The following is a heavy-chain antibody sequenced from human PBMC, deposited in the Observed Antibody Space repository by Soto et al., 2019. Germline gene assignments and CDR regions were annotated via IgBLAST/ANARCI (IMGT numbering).Heavy chain of an antibody. Sequence: RRLSCAASGFTFSSYSMNWVRQAPGKGLEWVSSISSSSSYIYYADSVKGRCTISRDNAKNSLYLQMNSLRAEDTAVYYCARDPSRYYGSGKHPDYGGQETLVTVSS. D-gene: IGHD3-10*01. J-gene: IGHJ4*02. CDR3: ARDPSRYYGSGKHPDY. V-gene: IGHV3-21*01. CDR2: ISSSSSYI. CDR1: GFTFSSYS.